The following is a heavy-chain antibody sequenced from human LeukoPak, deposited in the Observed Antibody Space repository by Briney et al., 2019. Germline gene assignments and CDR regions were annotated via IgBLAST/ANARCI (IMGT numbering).Heavy chain of an antibody. J-gene: IGHJ3*02. Sequence: GGSLRLSCAASGFTFSSYSMNWVRQAPGKGLEWVATMTRTSAIYYADSVKGRFTISRDNARNSVYLQMNSLRNDDTAVYSCARAQTMFWEFDGFDIWGRGTKVTVSS. CDR1: GFTFSSYS. CDR2: MTRTSAI. D-gene: IGHD3-10*02. V-gene: IGHV3-69-1*01. CDR3: ARAQTMFWEFDGFDI.